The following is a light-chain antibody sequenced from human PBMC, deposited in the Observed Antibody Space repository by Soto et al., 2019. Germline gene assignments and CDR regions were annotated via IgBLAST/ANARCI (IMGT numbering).Light chain of an antibody. CDR1: QCMSSC. Sequence: DIQMTQSPSSVSASVGDRVTITCRGSQCMSSCRAGYRQKPGIAPKLLIYAASSLQRGVPSRFSGSGSGTDFTHTISSLQPEDFATYYCKQGNSFPPFTFGPGTKVDIK. J-gene: IGKJ3*01. V-gene: IGKV1D-12*01. CDR3: KQGNSFPPFT. CDR2: AAS.